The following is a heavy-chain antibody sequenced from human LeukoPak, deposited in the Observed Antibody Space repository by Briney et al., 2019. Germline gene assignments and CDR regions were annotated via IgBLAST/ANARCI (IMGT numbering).Heavy chain of an antibody. J-gene: IGHJ5*02. V-gene: IGHV3-15*01. D-gene: IGHD2-2*01. CDR1: GFTFSNAW. CDR2: IKSKTDGGTT. Sequence: GGSLRLSCAASGFTFSNAWMSWVRQARGRGREGVGRIKSKTDGGTTDYAAPVKGRFTISRDDSKNTLYLQMNSLKTEDTAVYYCTRGRYCSSTSCSPNWFDPWGQGTLVTVSS. CDR3: TRGRYCSSTSCSPNWFDP.